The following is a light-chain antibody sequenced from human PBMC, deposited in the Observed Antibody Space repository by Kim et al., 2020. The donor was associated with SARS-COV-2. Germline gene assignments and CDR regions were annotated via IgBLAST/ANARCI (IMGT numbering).Light chain of an antibody. CDR1: PGISER. CDR3: QHYNNWPLMYT. J-gene: IGKJ2*01. Sequence: SPGEGVALSWRAIPGISERIARSHEKPGQAPKPLIYGASTRATGIPARFSGSGSGTEFTLTISSLQSEDFAVYYCQHYNNWPLMYTFDQGTKLEIK. V-gene: IGKV3-15*01. CDR2: GAS.